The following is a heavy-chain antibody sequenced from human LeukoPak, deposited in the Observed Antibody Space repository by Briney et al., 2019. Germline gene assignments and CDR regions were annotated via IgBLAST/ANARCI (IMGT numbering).Heavy chain of an antibody. CDR3: ARDWAYCSSTSCSHYYYYYMDV. V-gene: IGHV4-4*07. Sequence: SETLSLTCTVSGGSISSYYWSWIRQPAGKGLESIGRIYTSGSTNYNPSLKSRVTMSVDTSKNQFSLKLSSVTAADTAVYYCARDWAYCSSTSCSHYYYYYMDVWGKGTTVTVSS. D-gene: IGHD2-2*01. CDR2: IYTSGST. CDR1: GGSISSYY. J-gene: IGHJ6*03.